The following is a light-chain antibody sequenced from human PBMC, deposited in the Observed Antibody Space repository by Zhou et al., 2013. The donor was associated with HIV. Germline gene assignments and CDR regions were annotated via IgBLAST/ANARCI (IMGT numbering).Light chain of an antibody. CDR1: HSVSSN. V-gene: IGKV3-15*01. CDR3: QQYNTWPL. CDR2: DAS. J-gene: IGKJ4*01. Sequence: EIVMTQSPATLSVSPGERATLSCRASHSVSSNLAWYQQKPGQAPRLLIYDASTRASGVPPRFTGSGSGTEFSLTISGLQSEDFAIYYCQQYNTWPLFGGGTRVDIK.